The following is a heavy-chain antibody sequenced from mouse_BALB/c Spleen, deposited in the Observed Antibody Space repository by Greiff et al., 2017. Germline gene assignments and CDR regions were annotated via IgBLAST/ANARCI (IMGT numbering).Heavy chain of an antibody. CDR1: GYTFTSYW. CDR2: IYPGDGDT. V-gene: IGHV1-87*01. D-gene: IGHD1-1*01. Sequence: QVQLQQSGAELARPGASVKLSCKASGYTFTSYWMQWVKQRPGQGLEWIGAIYPGDGDTRYTQKFKGKATLTEDKSSSTAYMQLSSLASEDSAVYYCARLLYAMDYWGQGTSVTVSS. CDR3: ARLLYAMDY. J-gene: IGHJ4*01.